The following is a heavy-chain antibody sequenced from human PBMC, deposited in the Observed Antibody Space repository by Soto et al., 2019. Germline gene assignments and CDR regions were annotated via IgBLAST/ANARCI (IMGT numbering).Heavy chain of an antibody. Sequence: EVQLLESGGGLVQPGESLRLSCAGSGFTFSSYAMSWVRQAPGKGLEWVSTIGGGGGNIHYADSVQGRFTISRDNSKNTLYLQMNNLRAEDTALYYCAKSAYYESTIWFDPWGHGTLVTVSS. J-gene: IGHJ5*02. CDR2: IGGGGGNI. CDR3: AKSAYYESTIWFDP. D-gene: IGHD3-22*01. V-gene: IGHV3-23*01. CDR1: GFTFSSYA.